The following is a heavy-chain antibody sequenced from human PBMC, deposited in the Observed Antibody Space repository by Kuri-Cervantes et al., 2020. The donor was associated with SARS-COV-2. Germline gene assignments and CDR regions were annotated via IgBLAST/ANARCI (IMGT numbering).Heavy chain of an antibody. D-gene: IGHD1-26*01. CDR1: GYTFTAYY. CDR3: ARDIVGAPYYYYYYMDV. CDR2: INPNSGGT. V-gene: IGHV1-2*02. J-gene: IGHJ6*03. Sequence: ASVKVSCKASGYTFTAYYIHWVRQAPGQGLEWMGWINPNSGGTNYAQKFQGRVTMTRDTSISTAYMELSRLRSDDTAVYYCARDIVGAPYYYYYYMDVWGKGTTVTVSS.